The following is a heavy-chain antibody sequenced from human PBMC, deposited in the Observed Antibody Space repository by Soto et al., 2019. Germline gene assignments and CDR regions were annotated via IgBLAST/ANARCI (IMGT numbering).Heavy chain of an antibody. CDR2: INTSGGST. CDR1: GYTFTSYY. J-gene: IGHJ6*03. Sequence: QVQLVQSGAEVTKPGASVKVSCKASGYTFTSYYMHWVRQAPRQALEWMGIINTSGGSTSYAQKVQGRVTMTRETSTSTVYMELSSLRSEDTAVYYCARGGTVTSILYYYSMEVGGKGTTVTVSS. D-gene: IGHD4-4*01. V-gene: IGHV1-46*03. CDR3: ARGGTVTSILYYYSMEV.